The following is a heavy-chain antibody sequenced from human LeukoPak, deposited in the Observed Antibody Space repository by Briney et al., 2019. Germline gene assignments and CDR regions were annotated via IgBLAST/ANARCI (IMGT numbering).Heavy chain of an antibody. Sequence: PSETLFLTCTVSGGSISRYYWSWIRQPPGKGLEWIGYIYYSGITNYNPSLKSRVTISVDTSKNQFSLKLSSVTAADTAMYYCARDYQMSGTYSYYFDYWGQGTLVTVSS. V-gene: IGHV4-59*01. CDR3: ARDYQMSGTYSYYFDY. CDR1: GGSISRYY. D-gene: IGHD1-26*01. J-gene: IGHJ4*02. CDR2: IYYSGIT.